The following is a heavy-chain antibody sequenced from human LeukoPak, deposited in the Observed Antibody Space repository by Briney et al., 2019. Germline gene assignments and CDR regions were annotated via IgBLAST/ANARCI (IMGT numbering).Heavy chain of an antibody. J-gene: IGHJ4*02. Sequence: ASVKVSCKASGGTFSSYAISWVRQAPGQGLEWMGRIIPILGIANYAQKFQGRVTITADKSTSTAYMELSSLRSEDTAVYYCARGPYYYDSSGYYYVHGFDYWGQGTLVTVSS. CDR3: ARGPYYYDSSGYYYVHGFDY. D-gene: IGHD3-22*01. CDR2: IIPILGIA. CDR1: GGTFSSYA. V-gene: IGHV1-69*04.